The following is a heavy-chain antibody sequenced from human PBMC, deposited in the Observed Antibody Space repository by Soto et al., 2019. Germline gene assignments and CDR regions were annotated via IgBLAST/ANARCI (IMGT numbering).Heavy chain of an antibody. V-gene: IGHV6-1*01. D-gene: IGHD3-3*01. CDR3: ARGEGTSDYDFWSGDQYYYGMDV. CDR2: TYYRSTWYN. Sequence: QVQLQQSGPGLVKPSQTLSLTCAISGDSVSSNSAAWNWIRQSPSRGLEWLGRTYYRSTWYNDYAVSVKSRITIHPDTSNKQFSLQLNSLTPEDTAVYYYARGEGTSDYDFWSGDQYYYGMDVWGQGTTVTVSS. CDR1: GDSVSSNSAA. J-gene: IGHJ6*02.